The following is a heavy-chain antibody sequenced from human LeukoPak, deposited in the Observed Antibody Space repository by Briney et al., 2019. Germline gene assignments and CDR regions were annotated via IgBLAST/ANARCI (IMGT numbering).Heavy chain of an antibody. V-gene: IGHV4-4*07. D-gene: IGHD1-26*01. CDR3: ARASIGTYYYYFDY. CDR2: IYTRGST. CDR1: GGYISSHY. J-gene: IGHJ4*02. Sequence: SEILSHTCTVPGGYISSHYCSLSGQHARKRPALIGRIYTRGSTSYNPSLKSRVTMSVDTSRNQFSLKLSSVTAAGTAVYYCARASIGTYYYYFDYWGQGTLVTVSS.